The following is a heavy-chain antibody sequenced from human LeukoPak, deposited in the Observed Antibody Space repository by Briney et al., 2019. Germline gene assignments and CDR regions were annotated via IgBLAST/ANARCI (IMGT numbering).Heavy chain of an antibody. CDR1: GFTFTSYD. V-gene: IGHV1-8*01. J-gene: IGHJ5*02. CDR3: VRDGEGVAISVNYWFDP. Sequence: ASVKVSCKASGFTFTSYDINWVRQATGQGLEWMGWMNPRNGNTGYAQKFQGRVTMTRDTSISTAYMELRSLRSEDTAVYYCVRDGEGVAISVNYWFDPWGQGTPVTVSS. CDR2: MNPRNGNT. D-gene: IGHD3-10*01.